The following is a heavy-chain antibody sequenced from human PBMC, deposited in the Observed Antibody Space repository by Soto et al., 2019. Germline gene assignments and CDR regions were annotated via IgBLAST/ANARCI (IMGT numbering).Heavy chain of an antibody. CDR2: ISSTTNYI. J-gene: IGHJ4*02. V-gene: IGHV3-21*06. CDR3: ARESEDLTSNFDY. CDR1: GFTFTRFS. Sequence: GGSLRLSCAASGFTFTRFSMNWVRQAPGKGLEWVSSISSTTNYIYYGDSMKGRFTISRDNAKNSLYLEMNSLRAEDTAVYYCARESEDLTSNFDYWGQGTLVTVS.